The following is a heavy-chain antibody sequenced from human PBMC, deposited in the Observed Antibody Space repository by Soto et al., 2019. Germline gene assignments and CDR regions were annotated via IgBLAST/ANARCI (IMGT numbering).Heavy chain of an antibody. CDR2: ISSTTNYI. J-gene: IGHJ4*02. V-gene: IGHV3-21*06. CDR3: ARESEDLTSNFDY. CDR1: GFTFTRFS. Sequence: GGSLRLSCAASGFTFTRFSMNWVRQAPGKGLEWVSSISSTTNYIYYGDSMKGRFTISRDNAKNSLYLEMNSLRAEDTAVYYCARESEDLTSNFDYWGQGTLVTVS.